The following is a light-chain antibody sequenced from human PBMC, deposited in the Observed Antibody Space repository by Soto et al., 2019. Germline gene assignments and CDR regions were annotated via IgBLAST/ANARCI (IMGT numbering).Light chain of an antibody. J-gene: IGKJ1*01. CDR2: GAS. V-gene: IGKV3-20*01. CDR1: QSVSSSY. Sequence: EIVLTQSPGTLSLSPGERATPSCRASQSVSSSYVAWYQHIPGQTPRLLIYGASNRATGIPDRFSGSWSGTDFTLTISRLEPEDVAVYYCQQHDNSPWMFGQGTKVDIK. CDR3: QQHDNSPWM.